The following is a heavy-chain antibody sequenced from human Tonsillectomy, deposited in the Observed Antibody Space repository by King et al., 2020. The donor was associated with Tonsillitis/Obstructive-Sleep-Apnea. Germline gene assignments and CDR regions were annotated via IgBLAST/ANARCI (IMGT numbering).Heavy chain of an antibody. J-gene: IGHJ4*02. V-gene: IGHV1-24*01. CDR2: FDPEDGET. CDR3: ATGEWLVRYFDY. Sequence: QLVQSGAEVKKPGASVKVSCEVSGYTLTELSMQWVRQAPGKGLEWMGGFDPEDGETIYAQKLQGRVTLTEDTSTDPAYMELSSLRSEDTAVYYCATGEWLVRYFDYWGQGTLVTVSS. CDR1: GYTLTELS. D-gene: IGHD6-19*01.